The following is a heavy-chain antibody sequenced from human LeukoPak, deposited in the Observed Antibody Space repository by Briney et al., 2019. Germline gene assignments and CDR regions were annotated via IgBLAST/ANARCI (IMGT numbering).Heavy chain of an antibody. CDR3: ARGPRGYSYVNFDY. V-gene: IGHV4-38-2*01. CDR1: GYSIRNGDY. CDR2: MYNSVSI. D-gene: IGHD5-18*01. J-gene: IGHJ4*02. Sequence: SETLSLTCVVSGYSIRNGDYWGWIRQSPGKGLEWIASMYNSVSIHYNPSLKSRVTILVDTSKNQFSLKLSSVTAADTAVYYCARGPRGYSYVNFDYWGQGTLVTVSS.